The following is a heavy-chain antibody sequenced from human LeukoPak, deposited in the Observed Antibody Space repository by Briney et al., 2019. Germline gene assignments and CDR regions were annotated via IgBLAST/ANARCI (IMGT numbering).Heavy chain of an antibody. J-gene: IGHJ4*02. CDR3: ATTSGTSHIDQ. V-gene: IGHV4-59*01. Sequence: PSETLSLTCTVSGASISSYYWTWVRQPPGKGLEWIGYIHYSRGTNYNPSLKSRVTISVDTSKNQFSLKLNSVTAADTAVYYCATTSGTSHIDQWGQGALVTVSS. CDR2: IHYSRGT. CDR1: GASISSYY.